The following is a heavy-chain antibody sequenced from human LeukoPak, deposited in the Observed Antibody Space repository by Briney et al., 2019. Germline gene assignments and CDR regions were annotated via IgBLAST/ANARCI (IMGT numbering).Heavy chain of an antibody. Sequence: GGSLRLSCAASGFTFSSHVMHWVRQAPGKGLEWVAVIWYDGGNKYYADSVKGRFTISRDNSMNTLYPQMKSLRAEDTAVYYCARVAPIYSSSLYYLDYWGPGNLVSVSS. CDR3: ARVAPIYSSSLYYLDY. D-gene: IGHD6-13*01. V-gene: IGHV3-33*01. CDR1: GFTFSSHV. J-gene: IGHJ4*02. CDR2: IWYDGGNK.